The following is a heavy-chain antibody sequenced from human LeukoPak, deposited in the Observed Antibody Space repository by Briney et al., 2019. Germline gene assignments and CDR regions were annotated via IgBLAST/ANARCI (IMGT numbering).Heavy chain of an antibody. CDR2: IRNKANSYAT. CDR1: GFTFSASA. V-gene: IGHV3-73*01. J-gene: IGHJ4*02. D-gene: IGHD3-16*01. Sequence: GGSLRLSCAASGFTFSASAMYWVRQASGKGLEWVGRIRNKANSYATTYAASVNGRFTISRDDSKNTAYLQMNSLRAEDTAVYYCARDDGGYWGQGTLVTVSS. CDR3: ARDDGGY.